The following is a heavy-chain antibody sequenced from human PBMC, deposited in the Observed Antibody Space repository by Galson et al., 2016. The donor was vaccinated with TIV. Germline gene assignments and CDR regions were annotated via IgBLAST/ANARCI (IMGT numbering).Heavy chain of an antibody. CDR1: GFTFSSFA. CDR3: AKLDSSGFDYVRRFDF. Sequence: SLRLSCAASGFTFSSFAMSWVRQAPGKGLEWVSRISAGGGRTDYTDSVKGRFTISRDNAKNPLYLQMSSLRADDTAVYFCAKLDSSGFDYVRRFDFWGQGTLATVSS. V-gene: IGHV3-23*01. D-gene: IGHD3-22*01. CDR2: ISAGGGRT. J-gene: IGHJ4*02.